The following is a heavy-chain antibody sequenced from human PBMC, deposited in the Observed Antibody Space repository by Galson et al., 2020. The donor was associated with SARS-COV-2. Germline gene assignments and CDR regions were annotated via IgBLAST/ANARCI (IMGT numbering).Heavy chain of an antibody. V-gene: IGHV3-21*01. CDR2: ISSSSSYI. Sequence: GGSLRLSCAASGFTFSSYSMNWVRPAPGKGLEWVSSISSSSSYIYYADSVQGRFTISRDNAKNSLYLQMNSLRAEDTAVYYCASSHTHTFRHFDYWGQGTLVTVSS. CDR3: ASSHTHTFRHFDY. CDR1: GFTFSSYS. J-gene: IGHJ4*02. D-gene: IGHD3-16*01.